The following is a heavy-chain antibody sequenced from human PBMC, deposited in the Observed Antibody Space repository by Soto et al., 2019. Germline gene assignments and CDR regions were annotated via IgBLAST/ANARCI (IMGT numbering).Heavy chain of an antibody. D-gene: IGHD3-22*01. V-gene: IGHV4-34*01. Sequence: QVQLQQWGAGLLKPSETLSLRCVVNSGSFSGYYWTWIRQTPGKGLEWIGEISHSGSTNYNPSLMSRVTMSADTSKKQSSLLLSSVTAADTALYFWARGYESSRRYLPLLDYWGQGTLVTVSS. CDR2: ISHSGST. CDR1: SGSFSGYY. J-gene: IGHJ4*02. CDR3: ARGYESSRRYLPLLDY.